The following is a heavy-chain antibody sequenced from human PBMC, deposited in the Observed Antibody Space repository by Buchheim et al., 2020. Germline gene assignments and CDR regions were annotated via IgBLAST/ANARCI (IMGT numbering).Heavy chain of an antibody. D-gene: IGHD3-22*01. J-gene: IGHJ4*02. V-gene: IGHV3-30*18. CDR3: AKLGIGDYDSSGYYYFDY. CDR1: GFTFSSYG. CDR2: ISYDGSNN. Sequence: QVQLVESGGGVVQPGRSLRLSCAASGFTFSSYGMHWVRQAPGKGLEWVAVISYDGSNNYYAASVKGRFTISRDNSKNTLYLQMNSLRAEDTAVYYCAKLGIGDYDSSGYYYFDYWGQGTL.